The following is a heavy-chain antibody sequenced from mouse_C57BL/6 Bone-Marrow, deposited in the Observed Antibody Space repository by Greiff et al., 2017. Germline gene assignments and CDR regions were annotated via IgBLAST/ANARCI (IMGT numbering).Heavy chain of an antibody. J-gene: IGHJ1*03. CDR1: GFTFSDYY. D-gene: IGHD1-1*01. CDR2: INYDGSSP. CDR3: ARDAITSVVARYWYLDV. V-gene: IGHV5-16*01. Sequence: EVKLMESEGGLVQPGSSMKLSCTASGFTFSDYYMAWVRQVPEKGLEWVANINYDGSSPYYLDSFKSRFIISTDNAKNIPDLQMSSLKSEDTATYYCARDAITSVVARYWYLDVWGTGTTVTVSS.